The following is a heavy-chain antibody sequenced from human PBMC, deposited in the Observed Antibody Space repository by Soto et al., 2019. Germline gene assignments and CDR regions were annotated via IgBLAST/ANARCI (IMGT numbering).Heavy chain of an antibody. CDR1: GDSISRSANY. CDR3: AKHPFNPLVTPSCYFDV. D-gene: IGHD3-16*02. CDR2: FYSGGKT. V-gene: IGHV4-39*01. Sequence: QLQLQESGPGLVKASETLSLTCTVSGDSISRSANYWGWVRQSPGRGLEWIGSFYSGGKTYFNPSPKSGVALSADTSKNELSLRLSSVTATDTATYYGAKHPFNPLVTPSCYFDVWGRGTPVAVS. J-gene: IGHJ2*01.